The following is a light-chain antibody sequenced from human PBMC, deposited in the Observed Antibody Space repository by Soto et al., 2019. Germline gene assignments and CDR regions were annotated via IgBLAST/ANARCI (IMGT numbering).Light chain of an antibody. V-gene: IGKV1-5*03. CDR2: KAS. CDR3: QHYNSYSEA. J-gene: IGKJ1*01. Sequence: IQMTQSPSTLSGSVGDRVTITCRAIQTISSWSAWYQQKPGKATKLLIYKASTLKRGVPSRFSGSGSGTEFTLTISSLQPDDFATYYCQHYNSYSEAFGQGTKVDI. CDR1: QTISSW.